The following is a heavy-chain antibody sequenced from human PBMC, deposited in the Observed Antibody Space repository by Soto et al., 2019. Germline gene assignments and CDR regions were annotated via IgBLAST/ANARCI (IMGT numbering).Heavy chain of an antibody. Sequence: ASVKVSCKASGYTLSSYGISWVRQAPGQGLEWMGWISAYNGNTKYAQKLQGRVTMTTDTSTSTAYMELRSLRSDDTAVYYCARIPHDSSGQRAFDIWGQGTMVTVSS. CDR2: ISAYNGNT. CDR3: ARIPHDSSGQRAFDI. CDR1: GYTLSSYG. J-gene: IGHJ3*02. V-gene: IGHV1-18*04. D-gene: IGHD3-22*01.